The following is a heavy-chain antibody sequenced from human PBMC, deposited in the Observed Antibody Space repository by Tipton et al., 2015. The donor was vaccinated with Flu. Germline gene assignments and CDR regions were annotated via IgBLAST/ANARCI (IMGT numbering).Heavy chain of an antibody. Sequence: TLSLTCAVYGGSFSGYYWSWICQSPGKGLEWIGEINQSGRPNYNPSLKNRVTISVDTSKNQFSLSLTSVTAADTAMYYCARGSWEVRFDPWGQGILVAVSS. D-gene: IGHD1-26*01. J-gene: IGHJ5*02. CDR1: GGSFSGYY. CDR2: INQSGRP. V-gene: IGHV4-34*01. CDR3: ARGSWEVRFDP.